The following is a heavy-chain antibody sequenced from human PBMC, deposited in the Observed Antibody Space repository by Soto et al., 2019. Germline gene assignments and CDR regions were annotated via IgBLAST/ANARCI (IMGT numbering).Heavy chain of an antibody. J-gene: IGHJ6*02. D-gene: IGHD6-19*01. CDR1: GYTFTGFY. CDR3: VRGYSTGWANIFYYYAMAV. V-gene: IGHV1-2*02. CDR2: INPSIGGT. Sequence: GASVKVSCKTSGYTFTGFYIHWVRQAPGQGXEWMGWINPSIGGTEYALKFQGRVTMTGDTSSSTAYMALSTLRSDDTAVYYCVRGYSTGWANIFYYYAMAVWGHGTTVTV.